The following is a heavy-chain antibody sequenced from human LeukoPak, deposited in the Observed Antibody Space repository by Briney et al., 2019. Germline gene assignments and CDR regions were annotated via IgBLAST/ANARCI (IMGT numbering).Heavy chain of an antibody. Sequence: GASVKVSCKASGYTFTTYDITWVRQATGQGLEWMGWMNPNSGNTAYAQKFQGRVTITRNTSISTAYMELSSLRSEDTAVYYCAREDYYDSGSNDYXXQGTLVTVXS. CDR3: AREDYYDSGSNDY. CDR2: MNPNSGNT. J-gene: IGHJ4*02. CDR1: GYTFTTYD. V-gene: IGHV1-8*03. D-gene: IGHD3-22*01.